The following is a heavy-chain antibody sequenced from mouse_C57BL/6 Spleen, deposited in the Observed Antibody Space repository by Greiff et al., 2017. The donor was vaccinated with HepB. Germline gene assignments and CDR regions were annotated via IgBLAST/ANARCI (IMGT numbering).Heavy chain of an antibody. CDR1: GYTFTSYW. Sequence: QVQLQQPGAELVKPGASVKMSCKASGYTFTSYWITWVKQRPGQGLEWIGDIYPGSGSTNYNERFKSKATLTVDTSSSTAYMQLSSLTSEDSAVYYCARRYYSNYAYAMDYWGQGTSVTVSS. J-gene: IGHJ4*01. CDR3: ARRYYSNYAYAMDY. CDR2: IYPGSGST. V-gene: IGHV1-55*01. D-gene: IGHD2-5*01.